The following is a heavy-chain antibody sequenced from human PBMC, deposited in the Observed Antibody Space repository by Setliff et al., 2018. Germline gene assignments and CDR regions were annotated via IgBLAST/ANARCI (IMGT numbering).Heavy chain of an antibody. CDR1: GGTFSSYG. CDR2: TIPIFGTT. Sequence: SVKVSCKASGGTFSSYGISWVRQAPGQGLEWMGGTIPIFGTTDYAQKFRGRVTIITDESTSTAFMQLSSLRSEDTAMYYCARHGNVDTFDYWGQGTLVTVSS. V-gene: IGHV1-69*05. J-gene: IGHJ4*02. D-gene: IGHD5-18*01. CDR3: ARHGNVDTFDY.